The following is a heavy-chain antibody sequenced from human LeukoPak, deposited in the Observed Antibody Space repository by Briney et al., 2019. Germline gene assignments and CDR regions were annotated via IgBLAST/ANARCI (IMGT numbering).Heavy chain of an antibody. CDR1: GYTFITYG. D-gene: IGHD6-19*01. Sequence: ASVKVSCKASGYTFITYGINWVRQAPGQGLEWMAWISAYNGNTKYAQEFQGRVTMTIDTSTSTAYMELRSLRSDDTAVYYCARDSSGWSLLYWGQGTLVTVSS. CDR3: ARDSSGWSLLY. V-gene: IGHV1-18*01. J-gene: IGHJ4*02. CDR2: ISAYNGNT.